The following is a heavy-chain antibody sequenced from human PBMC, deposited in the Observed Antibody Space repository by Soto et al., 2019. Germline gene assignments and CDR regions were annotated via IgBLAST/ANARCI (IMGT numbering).Heavy chain of an antibody. CDR2: IWYDGSSK. Sequence: GGSLRLSCAASGFTFSSYGMHWVRQAPGKGLEWVAVIWYDGSSKYYADSVKGRFTISRDNSKNTLYLQMNSLRAEDTAVYYCARDYYCSGGSCATEEPPEYFQHWGQGTLVTVSS. CDR3: ARDYYCSGGSCATEEPPEYFQH. J-gene: IGHJ1*01. CDR1: GFTFSSYG. D-gene: IGHD2-15*01. V-gene: IGHV3-33*01.